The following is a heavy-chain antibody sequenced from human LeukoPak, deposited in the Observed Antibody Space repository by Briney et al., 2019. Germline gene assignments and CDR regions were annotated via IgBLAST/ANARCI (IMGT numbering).Heavy chain of an antibody. CDR1: GFSVSNNY. Sequence: WGSLRLSCAASGFSVSNNYMTWVRQAPGKGLEWVSVIYSGGTTYYADSVKGRFTISRDNSKNTVYLQMNSLRAEDTAVYYCARDSGGYNSGYNYWGQGTLVTVSS. J-gene: IGHJ4*02. D-gene: IGHD5-18*01. CDR2: IYSGGTT. V-gene: IGHV3-66*01. CDR3: ARDSGGYNSGYNY.